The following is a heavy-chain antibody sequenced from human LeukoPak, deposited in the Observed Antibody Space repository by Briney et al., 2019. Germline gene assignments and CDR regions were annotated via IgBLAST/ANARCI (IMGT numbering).Heavy chain of an antibody. CDR3: AKDLAVAGHSELIDY. CDR2: ISGSGGST. Sequence: GGSLRLSCAASGFTFSSYAMSWVRQAPGKGLEWVSAISGSGGSTYYADSVKGRFTISRDNSKNTLYLQMNSLRAEDTAVYYCAKDLAVAGHSELIDYWGQGTLVTVSS. V-gene: IGHV3-23*01. J-gene: IGHJ4*02. D-gene: IGHD6-19*01. CDR1: GFTFSSYA.